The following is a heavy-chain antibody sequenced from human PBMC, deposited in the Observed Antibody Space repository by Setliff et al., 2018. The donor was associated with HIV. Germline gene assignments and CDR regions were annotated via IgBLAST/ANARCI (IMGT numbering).Heavy chain of an antibody. J-gene: IGHJ3*02. CDR2: IYSSGNT. D-gene: IGHD5-12*01. CDR3: ARLFQWMSYSFDI. CDR1: GGSISTSSYY. Sequence: LSLTCTVSGGSISTSSYYWGWIRQPPGKGLEWIGSIYSSGNTYYSPSLKNRVSMSVDRSRNQFSLKLSSVTAADTAVYYCARLFQWMSYSFDIWGQGTMVTVS. V-gene: IGHV4-39*01.